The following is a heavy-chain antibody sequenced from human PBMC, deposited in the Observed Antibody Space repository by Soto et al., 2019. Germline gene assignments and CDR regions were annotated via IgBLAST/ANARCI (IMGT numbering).Heavy chain of an antibody. J-gene: IGHJ5*02. V-gene: IGHV3-15*07. D-gene: IGHD6-19*01. CDR3: ATESSTSGWYRNWFDP. CDR2: IKSKTDGGTT. CDR1: GFTFSNAW. Sequence: PGGSLRLSCAASGFTFSNAWMNWVRQAPGKGLEWVGRIKSKTDGGTTDYAAPVKGRFTISRDDSKNTLYLQMNSLKTEDTAVYDCATESSTSGWYRNWFDPWGQGTLVTVSS.